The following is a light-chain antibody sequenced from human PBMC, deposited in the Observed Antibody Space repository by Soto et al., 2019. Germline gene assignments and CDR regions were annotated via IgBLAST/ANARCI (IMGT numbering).Light chain of an antibody. CDR3: QQYNNWTPYT. V-gene: IGKV3-15*01. CDR1: QSVTSD. J-gene: IGKJ2*01. CDR2: GAS. Sequence: EIVMTQSPAILSVSPGERATLSCRASQSVTSDLAWYQQKPGQAPRLLIYGASTRATGIPARFSGSGSGTEYTLTISSLQSEDFAVYYCQQYNNWTPYTFGQGTKLETK.